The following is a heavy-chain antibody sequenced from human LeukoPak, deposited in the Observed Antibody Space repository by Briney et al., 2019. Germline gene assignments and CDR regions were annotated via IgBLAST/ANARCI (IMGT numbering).Heavy chain of an antibody. V-gene: IGHV3-21*01. Sequence: GGSLRLSCAASGFTFSSHSMNWVRQAPGKGPEWVSSISSSSSYIYYAHSVKSRFTLSRHNAKNSLYLQMNSLRAEDTAVYYCARDCLGWELHATYDYWGQGTLVTVSS. CDR1: GFTFSSHS. D-gene: IGHD1-26*01. CDR3: ARDCLGWELHATYDY. J-gene: IGHJ4*02. CDR2: ISSSSSYI.